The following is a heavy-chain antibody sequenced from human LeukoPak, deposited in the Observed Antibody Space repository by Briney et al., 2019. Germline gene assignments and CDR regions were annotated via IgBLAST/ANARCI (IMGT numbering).Heavy chain of an antibody. D-gene: IGHD4-23*01. V-gene: IGHV3-48*03. CDR1: GFTFRSYE. CDR2: ISSSGSTL. J-gene: IGHJ4*01. CDR3: ARVGYGGKVDV. Sequence: AGALLLSCACSGFTFRSYELNWLRQAPGKGLEGVDYISSSGSTLYHAASVQGRFTISRDNAKNSLLLQMTSLRADDPALYYCARVGYGGKVDVWGQGTLVTVSS.